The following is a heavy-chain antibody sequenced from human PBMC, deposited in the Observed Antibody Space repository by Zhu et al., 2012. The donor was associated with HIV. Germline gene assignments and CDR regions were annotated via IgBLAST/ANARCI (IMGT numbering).Heavy chain of an antibody. D-gene: IGHD5-12*01. CDR3: ARRAWEYSGYGFDY. CDR2: IYHSGST. V-gene: IGHV4-38-2*01. Sequence: QVQLQESGPGLVKPSETLSLTCAVSGYSISSGYYWGWIRQPPGKGLEWIGSIYHSGSTYYNPSLKSRVTISVDTSKNQFSLKLSSVTAADTAVYYCARRAWEYSGYGFDYWGQGTLVTVSS. CDR1: GYSISSGYY. J-gene: IGHJ4*02.